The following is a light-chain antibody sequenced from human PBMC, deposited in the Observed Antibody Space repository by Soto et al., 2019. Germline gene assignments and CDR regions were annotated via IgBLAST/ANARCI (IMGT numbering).Light chain of an antibody. Sequence: EIVLTQSPGTLSLSPGERATLSCRARQSVSSSYLAWYQQKPGQAPRLLIYDASRATGIPDRFSGSGSGTDFTLTITRLEPEDFAVYYCQHDGTAALFGPGTKVDI. V-gene: IGKV3-20*01. J-gene: IGKJ3*01. CDR1: QSVSSSY. CDR2: DAS. CDR3: QHDGTAAL.